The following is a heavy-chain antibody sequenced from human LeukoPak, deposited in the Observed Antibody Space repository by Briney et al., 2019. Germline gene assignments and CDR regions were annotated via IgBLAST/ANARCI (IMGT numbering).Heavy chain of an antibody. CDR1: GFTFSSYA. V-gene: IGHV3-23*01. CDR2: ISGSGGSI. CDR3: ARDDYGDYGHYFDY. J-gene: IGHJ4*02. D-gene: IGHD4-17*01. Sequence: GGSLRLYCAASGFTFSSYAMSWVRQAPGKGLEWVSAISGSGGSIYYADSVKGRFTISRDNAKNSLYLQMNSLRAEDTAVYYCARDDYGDYGHYFDYWGQGTLVTVSS.